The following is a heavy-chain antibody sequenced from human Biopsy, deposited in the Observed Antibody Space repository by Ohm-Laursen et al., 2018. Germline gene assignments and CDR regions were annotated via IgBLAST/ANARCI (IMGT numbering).Heavy chain of an antibody. J-gene: IGHJ4*02. CDR3: ARDGEAKYCKHGVCPSDF. Sequence: GSLRLSCAASGFTFSRYAMNWVRQAPGKGLEWVSSISASGNHIYYTDSVKGRFTVSRDNGKNSVYLQMNSLRVEDTAVYYCARDGEAKYCKHGVCPSDFWGQGTLVTVSS. V-gene: IGHV3-21*01. CDR2: ISASGNHI. D-gene: IGHD2-8*01. CDR1: GFTFSRYA.